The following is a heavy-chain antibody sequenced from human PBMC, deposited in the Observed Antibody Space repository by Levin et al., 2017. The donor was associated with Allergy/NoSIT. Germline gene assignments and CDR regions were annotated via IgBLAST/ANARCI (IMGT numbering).Heavy chain of an antibody. V-gene: IGHV4-4*02. J-gene: IGHJ3*01. Sequence: KGLEWIGEVFHSGRTDYNPSLKSRVTISIDQSKNQFSLSLTSVTAADTAVYYCATYYFDAEDDEDWGPGSGPFLVWGQGTTVTVSS. CDR3: ATYYFDAEDDEDWGPGSGPFLV. CDR2: VFHSGRT. D-gene: IGHD3-9*01.